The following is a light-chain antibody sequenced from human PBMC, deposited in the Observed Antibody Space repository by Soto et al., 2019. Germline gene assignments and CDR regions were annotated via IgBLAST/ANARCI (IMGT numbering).Light chain of an antibody. Sequence: QSALTQPASVSGSPGQSITISCTGTSSDVGTYDLVSWYQQHPGKAPKFIIYEVTKRPSGVSNRFSGSKSGNTASLTISGLQAEDEAVYYCCSYGGTSPFWVFGGGTKLTVL. CDR2: EVT. CDR3: CSYGGTSPFWV. V-gene: IGLV2-23*02. CDR1: SSDVGTYDL. J-gene: IGLJ3*02.